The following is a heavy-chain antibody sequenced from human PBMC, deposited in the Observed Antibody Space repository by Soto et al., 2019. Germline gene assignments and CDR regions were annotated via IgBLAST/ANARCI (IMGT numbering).Heavy chain of an antibody. J-gene: IGHJ5*02. Sequence: PGGSLRLSCAASGFTFSCSAMHWVRQASGKGLEWVGRIRSKANSYATAYAASVRGRFTISRDDSKNTAYLQMNSLKTEDTAVYYCTRHPSGGSSVWFDPWGQGTLVTVSS. D-gene: IGHD6-6*01. V-gene: IGHV3-73*01. CDR1: GFTFSCSA. CDR3: TRHPSGGSSVWFDP. CDR2: IRSKANSYAT.